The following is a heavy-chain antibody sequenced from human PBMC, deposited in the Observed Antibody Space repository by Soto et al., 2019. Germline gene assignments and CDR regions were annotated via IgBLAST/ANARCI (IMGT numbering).Heavy chain of an antibody. CDR1: GFTFSSYA. D-gene: IGHD3-3*01. CDR3: EMEISLTDY. CDR2: ISGSGGST. Sequence: PGGSLRVSWAASGFTFSSYAMSWVRQAPGKGLEWVSAISGSGGSTYYADSVKGRFTISRDNSKNTLYLQMNSLRAEDTAVYYCEMEISLTDYWGQGTLVTVSS. J-gene: IGHJ4*02. V-gene: IGHV3-23*01.